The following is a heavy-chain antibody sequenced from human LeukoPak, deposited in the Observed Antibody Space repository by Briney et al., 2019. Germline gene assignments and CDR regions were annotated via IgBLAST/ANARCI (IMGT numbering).Heavy chain of an antibody. J-gene: IGHJ4*02. Sequence: QPGGSLRLSCTASGFTFSSNWMSWVRQAPGKGLEWVANINEDGSEKYYVDSVKGRLTISRDNAKNSLYLQMNSLRAEDTAIYYCGGPSAPGTVDYWGQGTLVTVSS. CDR2: INEDGSEK. D-gene: IGHD3-10*01. CDR3: GGPSAPGTVDY. V-gene: IGHV3-7*01. CDR1: GFTFSSNW.